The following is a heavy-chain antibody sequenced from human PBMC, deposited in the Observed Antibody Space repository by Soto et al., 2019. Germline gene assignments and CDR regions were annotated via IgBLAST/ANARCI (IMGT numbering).Heavy chain of an antibody. D-gene: IGHD2-8*01. CDR2: INPKTAAT. J-gene: IGHJ6*02. Sequence: QVQLVQSGAEVKKSGASVKVSCKPSGYSFSDYFIQWVRQAPGQGLEWVAWINPKTAATNYAKKFQGRVSVTWDTSSTTAYMELTSLRPDDTAVYYCARIKCGLYYYNGRDVWGQGTTVIVSS. V-gene: IGHV1-2*02. CDR3: ARIKCGLYYYNGRDV. CDR1: GYSFSDYF.